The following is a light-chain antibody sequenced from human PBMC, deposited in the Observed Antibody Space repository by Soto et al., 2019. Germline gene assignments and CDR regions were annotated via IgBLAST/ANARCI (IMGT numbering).Light chain of an antibody. CDR2: NVI. CDR3: CSYAGSYTYV. CDR1: SSDVGGYNF. J-gene: IGLJ1*01. V-gene: IGLV2-11*01. Sequence: QSVLTQPRSVSGSPGQSVTISCTGTSSDVGGYNFVSWYQHHPGKAPKLMIYNVIQRPSGVPDRFSASKSGNTASLTISGFQAEDEADYYCCSYAGSYTYVFGTGTKVTVL.